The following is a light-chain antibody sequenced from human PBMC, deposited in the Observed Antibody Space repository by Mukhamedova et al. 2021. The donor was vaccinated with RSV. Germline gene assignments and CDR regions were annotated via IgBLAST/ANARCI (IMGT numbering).Light chain of an antibody. Sequence: WYQRRVHGKAPNLLIYAASTLLSGVPSRFSGSGSGTDFTLTITNLQPYDVATYYCQNYHSAPWTFGQVTKVEMK. CDR2: AAS. J-gene: IGKJ1*01. V-gene: IGKV1-27*01. CDR3: QNYHSAPWT.